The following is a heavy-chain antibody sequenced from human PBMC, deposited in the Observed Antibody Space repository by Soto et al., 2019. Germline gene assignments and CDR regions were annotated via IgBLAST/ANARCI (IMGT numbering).Heavy chain of an antibody. CDR1: GGSFSDYY. CDR3: ARVREYCSSTSCYGRWFDP. V-gene: IGHV4-34*01. D-gene: IGHD2-2*01. CDR2: INHSGST. Sequence: SETLSLTCAVYGGSFSDYYWSWIRQPPGKGLEWIGEINHSGSTNYNPSLKSRVTVSADTSKNQFSLKLSSVTAADTAVYYCARVREYCSSTSCYGRWFDPWGQGTPVTVSS. J-gene: IGHJ5*02.